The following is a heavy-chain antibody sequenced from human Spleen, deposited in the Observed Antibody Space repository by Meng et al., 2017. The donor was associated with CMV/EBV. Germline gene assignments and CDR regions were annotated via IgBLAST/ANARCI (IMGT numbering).Heavy chain of an antibody. J-gene: IGHJ3*02. Sequence: SSRSYHWGWVRQPPGKGLEWIGSLSYGASTYYSPSLTSRLTMSLDTTKNQFSLKLSSVTAADTAVYYCARGLTLRVVHKSRDAFDTWGQGTMVTVSS. D-gene: IGHD3-22*01. CDR3: ARGLTLRVVHKSRDAFDT. CDR2: LSYGAST. CDR1: SSRSYH. V-gene: IGHV4-39*07.